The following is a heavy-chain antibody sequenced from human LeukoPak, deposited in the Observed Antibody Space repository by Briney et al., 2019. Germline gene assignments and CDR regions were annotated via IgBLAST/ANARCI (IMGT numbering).Heavy chain of an antibody. V-gene: IGHV3-23*01. D-gene: IGHD2-15*01. CDR3: ARILSSPYCSGGSCYDD. CDR2: ISGSGGST. Sequence: GGSLRLSCAASGFTFSSYAMSWVRQAPGKGLEWVSAISGSGGSTYYADSVKGRFTISGDNSKNTLYLQMNSLRNEDTAVYYCARILSSPYCSGGSCYDDWGQGTLVTVSS. CDR1: GFTFSSYA. J-gene: IGHJ4*02.